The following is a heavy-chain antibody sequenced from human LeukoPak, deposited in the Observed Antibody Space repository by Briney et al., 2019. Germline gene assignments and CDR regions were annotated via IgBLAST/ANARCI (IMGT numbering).Heavy chain of an antibody. D-gene: IGHD3-3*01. Sequence: ASVKVSCKASGYTFTDYYMHWVRQAPGQGLEWMGWIDPDGGGTNYAQMFQGRVTMTRDTSISTAYLELSSLRSDDTAIYYCARVSGRSGPFEYWGQGPWSPSPQ. CDR1: GYTFTDYY. V-gene: IGHV1-2*02. J-gene: IGHJ4*02. CDR3: ARVSGRSGPFEY. CDR2: IDPDGGGT.